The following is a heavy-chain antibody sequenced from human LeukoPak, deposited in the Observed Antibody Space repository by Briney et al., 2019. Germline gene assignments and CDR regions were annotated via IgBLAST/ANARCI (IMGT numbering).Heavy chain of an antibody. J-gene: IGHJ3*02. D-gene: IGHD3-3*01. Sequence: GESLKISCKGSGYSFTSYWIGWVRQMPGKGLEWMGIIYPGDSDTRYSPSFQGQVTISADKPISTAYLQWSSLKASDTAMYYCARGVTIFGVVIVGAFDIWGQGTMVTVSS. CDR1: GYSFTSYW. V-gene: IGHV5-51*04. CDR2: IYPGDSDT. CDR3: ARGVTIFGVVIVGAFDI.